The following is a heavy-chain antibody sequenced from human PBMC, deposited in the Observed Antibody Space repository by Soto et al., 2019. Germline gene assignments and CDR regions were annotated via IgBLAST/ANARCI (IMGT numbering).Heavy chain of an antibody. Sequence: PSETLSLTCNVSGGSISSYYGSWIRQPPGKGLEWIGYIYYSGSTNYNPSLKSRVTISVDTSKNQFSLKLSSVTAADTAVYYCARETQSSPYSGPYLDYWGQGTLVTVSS. CDR1: GGSISSYY. CDR2: IYYSGST. V-gene: IGHV4-59*01. D-gene: IGHD5-12*01. CDR3: ARETQSSPYSGPYLDY. J-gene: IGHJ4*02.